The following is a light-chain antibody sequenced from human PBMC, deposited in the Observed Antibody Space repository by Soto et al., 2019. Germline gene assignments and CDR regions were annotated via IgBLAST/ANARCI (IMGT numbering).Light chain of an antibody. V-gene: IGLV2-8*01. CDR1: SSDVGGYNY. CDR2: EVS. J-gene: IGLJ7*01. Sequence: QSALTQPPSASGSPGQSVTISCTGTSSDVGGYNYVSWYQQHPGKAPKLMIYEVSKRPSGVPDRFSGSKSGNTASLTVSGLQAEDEADYYCSSYGGTNSLKVFGGGTQLTVL. CDR3: SSYGGTNSLKV.